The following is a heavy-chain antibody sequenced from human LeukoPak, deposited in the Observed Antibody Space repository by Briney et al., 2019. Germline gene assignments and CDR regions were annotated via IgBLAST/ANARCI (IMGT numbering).Heavy chain of an antibody. D-gene: IGHD1-14*01. CDR3: ARDFVGSMAPESLYTMDV. CDR2: IIPIFGTT. CDR1: GGTFSSYA. J-gene: IGHJ6*02. V-gene: IGHV1-69*13. Sequence: GASVKVSCKASGGTFSSYAISWVRQAPGQGLEWMGGIIPIFGTTNYAQKFQGRVTITADESTSTAYMELSSLRSEDTAVYYCARDFVGSMAPESLYTMDVWGQGTTVTVSS.